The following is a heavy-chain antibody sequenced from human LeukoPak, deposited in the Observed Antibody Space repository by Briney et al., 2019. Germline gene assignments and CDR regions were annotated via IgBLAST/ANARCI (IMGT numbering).Heavy chain of an antibody. J-gene: IGHJ6*02. CDR2: IVVGSGNT. CDR3: AARGYCSSTSCPYYYYGMDV. CDR1: GFTFTSSA. D-gene: IGHD2-2*01. V-gene: IGHV1-58*01. Sequence: SVKVSCKASGFTFTSSAVQWVRQARGQRLEWIGWIVVGSGNTNYAQKFQERVTITRDMSTSTAYMELSSLRSEDTAVYYCAARGYCSSTSCPYYYYGMDVWGQGTTVTVSS.